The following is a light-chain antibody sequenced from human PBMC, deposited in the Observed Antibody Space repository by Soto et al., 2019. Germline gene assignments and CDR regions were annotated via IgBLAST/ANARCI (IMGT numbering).Light chain of an antibody. V-gene: IGKV1-5*03. CDR3: QHYNSYSEA. Sequence: DIQMTQSPSTLSGSVGDRVTITCRASQTISSWLAWYQQKPGKAPKHLIYKASTLKSGVPSRFSGSGSGTEFTLTISSLQPDDFATYYCQHYNSYSEAFGQGTKVDNK. CDR1: QTISSW. CDR2: KAS. J-gene: IGKJ1*01.